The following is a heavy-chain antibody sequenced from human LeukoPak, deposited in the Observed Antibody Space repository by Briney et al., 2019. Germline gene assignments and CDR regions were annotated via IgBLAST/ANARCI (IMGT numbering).Heavy chain of an antibody. Sequence: GSLRLSCAASGFTFSSYAMSWVRQAPGKGLEWVSAISGSGGSTYHADSVKGRFTISRDNAKNSLYLQMNSLRAEDTAVYYCARIVGATHWGQGTLVTVSS. CDR1: GFTFSSYA. V-gene: IGHV3-23*01. CDR2: ISGSGGST. D-gene: IGHD1-26*01. J-gene: IGHJ4*02. CDR3: ARIVGATH.